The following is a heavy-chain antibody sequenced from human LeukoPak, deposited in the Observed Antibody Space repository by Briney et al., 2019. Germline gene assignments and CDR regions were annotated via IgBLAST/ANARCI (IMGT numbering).Heavy chain of an antibody. J-gene: IGHJ5*02. CDR2: IYYGENT. Sequence: SETLSLTCTVSGGSISSGPYYWGWIRQPPGKGLEWIGNIYYGENTYYNPSLKSRVTISVDTSKNQFSLKLSSVTAADTAVYYCARRWSWFDPWGQGALVTVSS. CDR1: GGSISSGPYY. D-gene: IGHD3-3*01. CDR3: ARRWSWFDP. V-gene: IGHV4-39*07.